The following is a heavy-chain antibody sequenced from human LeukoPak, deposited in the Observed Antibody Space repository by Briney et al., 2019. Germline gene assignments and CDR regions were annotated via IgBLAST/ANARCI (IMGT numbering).Heavy chain of an antibody. V-gene: IGHV3-23*01. CDR2: ISGSGGRT. CDR1: GVTFSSYA. Sequence: PGGSLRLSCAASGVTFSSYAMSWVRQAPGKGLEWVSAISGSGGRTYYADSVKGRFTISRDNSKNTLYLQMNSLRAEDTAVYYCAKATYYYDSSGYYTLYYFDYWGQGTVVTVSS. CDR3: AKATYYYDSSGYYTLYYFDY. J-gene: IGHJ4*02. D-gene: IGHD3-22*01.